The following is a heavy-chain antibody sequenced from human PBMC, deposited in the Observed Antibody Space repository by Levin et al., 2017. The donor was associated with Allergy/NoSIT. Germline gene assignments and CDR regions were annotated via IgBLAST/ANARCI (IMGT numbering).Heavy chain of an antibody. CDR2: IYYSGST. CDR3: ARLYLFPVTTEYYFDY. CDR1: GGSISSYY. V-gene: IGHV4-59*08. J-gene: IGHJ4*02. Sequence: NPSETLSLTCTVSGGSISSYYWSWIRQPPGKGLEWIGYIYYSGSTNYNPSLKSRVTISVDTSKNQFSLKLSSVTAADTAVYYCARLYLFPVTTEYYFDYWGQGTLVTVSS. D-gene: IGHD4-17*01.